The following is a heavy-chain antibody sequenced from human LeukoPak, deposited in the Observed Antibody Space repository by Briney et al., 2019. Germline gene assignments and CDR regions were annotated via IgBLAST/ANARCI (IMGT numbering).Heavy chain of an antibody. J-gene: IGHJ4*02. Sequence: SETLSLTCTVSGASISSYYYNWIRQTAGRGLEWIGRLYISGSTDYNPSLKSRVTISVDTSKNQFSLRLSSVTAADTAVYYCAKAGNSYHVDTAMRPNDYWGQGTLVTVSS. CDR3: AKAGNSYHVDTAMRPNDY. V-gene: IGHV4-4*07. CDR1: GASISSYY. D-gene: IGHD5-18*01. CDR2: LYISGST.